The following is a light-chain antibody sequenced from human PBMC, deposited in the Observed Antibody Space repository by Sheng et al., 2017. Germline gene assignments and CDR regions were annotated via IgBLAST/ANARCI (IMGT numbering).Light chain of an antibody. CDR1: QSISSKY. Sequence: EIVMTQSPATLSLSPGDRATLSCRASQSISSKYLAWYQQKYGQAPRLLISGTSNRATGIPDRFSGSGSGTDFTLTITRLEPEDFAVYYCQQYGSSVMYTFGQGTKLEI. J-gene: IGKJ2*01. V-gene: IGKV3-20*01. CDR3: QQYGSSVMYT. CDR2: GTS.